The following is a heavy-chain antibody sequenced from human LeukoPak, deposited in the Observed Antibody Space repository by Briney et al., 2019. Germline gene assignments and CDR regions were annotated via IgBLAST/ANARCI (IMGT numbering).Heavy chain of an antibody. Sequence: GGSLRLSCAASGFTFSSYGMHWVRQAPGKGLEWLAFIRYDGSNKYYADSVKGRFTSSRDNSKNTLYLQMNSLRAEDTAVYYCARDGVGDYGDYAFGAFDIWGEGTMVTVSS. J-gene: IGHJ3*02. D-gene: IGHD4-17*01. V-gene: IGHV3-30*02. CDR2: IRYDGSNK. CDR1: GFTFSSYG. CDR3: ARDGVGDYGDYAFGAFDI.